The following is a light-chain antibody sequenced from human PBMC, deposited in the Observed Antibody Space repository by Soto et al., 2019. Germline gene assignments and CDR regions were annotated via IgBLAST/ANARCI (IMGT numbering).Light chain of an antibody. Sequence: SVLSQPPSASGTPGQRVTISCSGSSSNIGRNYVYWYQQVPGTAPKLLIFRNNQRPSGVPDRFSGSKSGTSASLAISGLRSEDEADYFCAAWDYSLSGYWVFGGGTKLTVL. CDR2: RNN. V-gene: IGLV1-47*01. CDR3: AAWDYSLSGYWV. J-gene: IGLJ3*02. CDR1: SSNIGRNY.